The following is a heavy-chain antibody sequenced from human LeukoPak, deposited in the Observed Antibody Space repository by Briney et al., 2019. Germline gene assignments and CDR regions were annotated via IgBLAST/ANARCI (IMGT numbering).Heavy chain of an antibody. V-gene: IGHV4-38-2*02. CDR3: ARDKAPVVGATLNWFDP. CDR1: GGSISSYY. CDR2: IYHTGRT. Sequence: PSETLSLTCTVSGGSISSYYWGWIRQPPGKGLEWIGSIYHTGRTYYNPSLKSRVTISVDTSKNQFSLKLSSVTAADTAVYYCARDKAPVVGATLNWFDPWGQGTLVTVSS. J-gene: IGHJ5*02. D-gene: IGHD1-26*01.